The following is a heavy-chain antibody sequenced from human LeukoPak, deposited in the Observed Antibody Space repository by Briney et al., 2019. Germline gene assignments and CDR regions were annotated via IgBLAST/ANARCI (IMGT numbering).Heavy chain of an antibody. Sequence: PGRSLRLSCAASGFTFSSYAMHWVRQAPGKGLEWVAVISYDGSNKYYADSVMGRFTISRDNSKNTLYLQMNSLRAEDTALYYCAKDLYGSGSSYFDYWGQGTLVTVSS. CDR2: ISYDGSNK. J-gene: IGHJ4*02. D-gene: IGHD3-10*01. V-gene: IGHV3-30*04. CDR1: GFTFSSYA. CDR3: AKDLYGSGSSYFDY.